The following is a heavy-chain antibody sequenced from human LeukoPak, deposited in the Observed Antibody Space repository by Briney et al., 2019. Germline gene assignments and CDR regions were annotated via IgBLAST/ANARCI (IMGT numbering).Heavy chain of an antibody. J-gene: IGHJ1*01. CDR2: ISSTSNTI. D-gene: IGHD3-10*01. Sequence: GGSLRLSCAASGFTFTDYYMSWIRQAPGKGLEWVSYISSTSNTIYQADSVKGRFTISRDNAKNSVYLQMNSLRPEDTAFYYCAKDVLAFRGGIITPLEHWGQGALVTVSS. CDR3: AKDVLAFRGGIITPLEH. V-gene: IGHV3-11*01. CDR1: GFTFTDYY.